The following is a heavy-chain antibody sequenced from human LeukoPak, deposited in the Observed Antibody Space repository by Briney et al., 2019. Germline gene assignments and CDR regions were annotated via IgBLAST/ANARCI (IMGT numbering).Heavy chain of an antibody. Sequence: GGSLRLSCAVSGLIFSDHYIDWVRQAPGKGLEWVGRNGNKAQSFTIHYAASVKGRFTISRDDSKNSLYLQMDSLKTEDTAVYYCARPPYAGSYSIDYWGQGTLVTVSS. CDR2: NGNKAQSFTI. V-gene: IGHV3-72*01. CDR1: GLIFSDHY. J-gene: IGHJ4*02. D-gene: IGHD1-26*01. CDR3: ARPPYAGSYSIDY.